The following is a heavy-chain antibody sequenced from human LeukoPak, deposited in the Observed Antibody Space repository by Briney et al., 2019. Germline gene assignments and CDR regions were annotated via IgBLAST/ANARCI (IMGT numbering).Heavy chain of an antibody. J-gene: IGHJ6*03. Sequence: SGGSLRLSCAASGFTFDDYAMHWVRQAPGKGLEWVSGISWNSGSIGYADSVKDRFTISRDNAKNSLYLQMNSLRAEDTALYYCAKSSSSSDYYYYYMDVWGKGTTVTVSS. V-gene: IGHV3-9*01. D-gene: IGHD6-6*01. CDR3: AKSSSSSDYYYYYMDV. CDR2: ISWNSGSI. CDR1: GFTFDDYA.